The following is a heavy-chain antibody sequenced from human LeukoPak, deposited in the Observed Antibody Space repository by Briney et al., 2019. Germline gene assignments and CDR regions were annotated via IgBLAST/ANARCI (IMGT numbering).Heavy chain of an antibody. V-gene: IGHV3-30-3*01. Sequence: GGSLRLSCAASGLTFSRYAMYWVRQAPGKGLEWVAVISYDGSNKYYTDSVKGRFTISRDNSKNTLYVQVNSLKPEDTAVYYCARVRTGTTTNNYYGLDVWGQGTTVTVSS. J-gene: IGHJ6*02. CDR3: ARVRTGTTTNNYYGLDV. CDR2: ISYDGSNK. CDR1: GLTFSRYA. D-gene: IGHD1-7*01.